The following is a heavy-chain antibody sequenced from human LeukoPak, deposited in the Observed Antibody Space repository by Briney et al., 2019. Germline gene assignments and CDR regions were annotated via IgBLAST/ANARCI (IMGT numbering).Heavy chain of an antibody. CDR3: ARVKYGWGLYYFDY. CDR2: ISSSGDTL. D-gene: IGHD2-21*01. J-gene: IGHJ4*02. Sequence: GGSLRLSCAASGFTFNDYYMSWIRQTPGGGLEWVSYISSSGDTLHYAVSVKGRFTISRDNAKNSLYLRMNSLRAEDTAVYYCARVKYGWGLYYFDYWGQGTLVTVSS. CDR1: GFTFNDYY. V-gene: IGHV3-11*01.